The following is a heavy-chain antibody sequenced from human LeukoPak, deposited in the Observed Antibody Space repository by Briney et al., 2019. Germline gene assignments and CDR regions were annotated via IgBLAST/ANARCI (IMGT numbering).Heavy chain of an antibody. Sequence: GGSLRLSCAASGFTFSSYWMSWVRQAPGKGLEWVANIKQDGSEKYYVDSVEGRFTISRDNAKNSLYLQMNSLRAEDTAVYYCAKDFRVTMVRGVLGIYYYYGMDVWGQGTTVTVSS. CDR2: IKQDGSEK. J-gene: IGHJ6*02. CDR1: GFTFSSYW. D-gene: IGHD3-10*01. V-gene: IGHV3-7*01. CDR3: AKDFRVTMVRGVLGIYYYYGMDV.